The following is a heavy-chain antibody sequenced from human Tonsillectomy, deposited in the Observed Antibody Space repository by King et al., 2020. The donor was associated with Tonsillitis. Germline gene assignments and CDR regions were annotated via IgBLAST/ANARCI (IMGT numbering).Heavy chain of an antibody. D-gene: IGHD5-24*01. CDR2: ISGSAGGT. CDR3: AKGWVEMDA. CDR1: GFTFSSCA. J-gene: IGHJ4*02. V-gene: IGHV3-23*04. Sequence: DVQLVESGGGLVQPGGSLRLSCAASGFTFSSCAMTWVRQAPWMRLDGVSAISGSAGGTYYADSVKGRVTISRDNSKNTLYLQMNSLRAEDTAVYYCAKGWVEMDAWGQGTLVTVSS.